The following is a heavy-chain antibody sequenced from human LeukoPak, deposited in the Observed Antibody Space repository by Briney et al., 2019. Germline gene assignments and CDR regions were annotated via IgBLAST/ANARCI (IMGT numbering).Heavy chain of an antibody. CDR2: IYYSGTT. CDR1: DGSISTYY. Sequence: SETLSLTCTVSDGSISTYYWSWIRQPPGKGLEWIGYIYYSGTTDYNPSLKSRVSISVDTSKNQFSLKLSSVTAADTAVYYCARGLFGSYYFDYWGQGTLVTVSS. V-gene: IGHV4-59*01. CDR3: ARGLFGSYYFDY. J-gene: IGHJ4*02. D-gene: IGHD3-10*02.